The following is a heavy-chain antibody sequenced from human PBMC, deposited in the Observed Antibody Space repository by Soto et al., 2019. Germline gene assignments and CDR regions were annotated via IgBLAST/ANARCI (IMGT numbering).Heavy chain of an antibody. CDR2: IDRSGSYT. D-gene: IGHD3-3*01. V-gene: IGHV3-11*06. J-gene: IGHJ6*02. CDR1: GFTFSDHY. Sequence: QVQLVQSGGGLVKPGGSLRLSCAASGFTFSDHYMTWIRLAPGKGLDWVSFIDRSGSYTDHADSVKGRFTLSRDNAKNSLYLQMNSLRAEDTAVYYCARIYGNSDFHPFYGMDVWGQGTTVTVSS. CDR3: ARIYGNSDFHPFYGMDV.